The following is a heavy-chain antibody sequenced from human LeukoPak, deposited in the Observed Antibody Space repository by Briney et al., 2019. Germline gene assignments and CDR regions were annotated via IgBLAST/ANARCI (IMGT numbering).Heavy chain of an antibody. D-gene: IGHD4/OR15-4a*01. V-gene: IGHV3-53*01. J-gene: IGHJ4*02. Sequence: GGSLRLSCAASGFTFSSYWMSWVRQAPGKGLEWVSFIYSSVTHYSDSVKGRFTISRDNSKNTLFLQMNSLRAEDTAVYYCARRAGAYSHPYDYWGQGTLVTVSS. CDR1: GFTFSSYW. CDR3: ARRAGAYSHPYDY. CDR2: IYSSVT.